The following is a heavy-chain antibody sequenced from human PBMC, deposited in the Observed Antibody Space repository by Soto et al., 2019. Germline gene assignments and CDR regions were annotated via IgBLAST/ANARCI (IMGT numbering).Heavy chain of an antibody. D-gene: IGHD3-22*01. CDR3: ARSGHHDSSAQWYFDY. CDR1: GGSISSYY. Sequence: PSETLSLTCTVSGGSISSYYWSWMRQPPGKGLEWIGYIYYSGSTNYNPSLKSRVTISVDTSKNQFSLKLSSVTAADTAVYYCARSGHHDSSAQWYFDYWGQGTLVTVSS. V-gene: IGHV4-59*01. CDR2: IYYSGST. J-gene: IGHJ4*02.